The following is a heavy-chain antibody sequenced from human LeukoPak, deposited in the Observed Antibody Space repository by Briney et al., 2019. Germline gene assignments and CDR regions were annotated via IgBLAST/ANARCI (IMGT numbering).Heavy chain of an antibody. V-gene: IGHV4-38-2*01. CDR1: GFSISSGFY. J-gene: IGHJ4*02. Sequence: SETLSLTCAVSGFSISSGFYWGWIRQPPGKGLECIGTIYHSGSTYYNPSLKSRVTISVDTSKNQFSLRLSSVTAADTAVYYCARAKTGTTGNFDYWGQGTLVTVSS. CDR2: IYHSGST. D-gene: IGHD1-7*01. CDR3: ARAKTGTTGNFDY.